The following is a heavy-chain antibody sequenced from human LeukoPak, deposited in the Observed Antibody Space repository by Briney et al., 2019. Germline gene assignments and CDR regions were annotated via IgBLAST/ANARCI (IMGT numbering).Heavy chain of an antibody. CDR1: GYTFTSYG. J-gene: IGHJ4*02. CDR3: ARHRRGFGELSRPTDY. D-gene: IGHD3-10*01. Sequence: ASVKVSCKASGYTFTSYGISWVRQAPGQGLEWMGWISAYNGNTNYAQKLQGRVTMTTDTSTSTAYMELRSLRSDDTAVYYCARHRRGFGELSRPTDYWGQGTLVTVSS. V-gene: IGHV1-18*01. CDR2: ISAYNGNT.